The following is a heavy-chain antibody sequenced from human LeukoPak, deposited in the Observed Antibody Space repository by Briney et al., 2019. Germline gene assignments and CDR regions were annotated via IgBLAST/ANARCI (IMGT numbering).Heavy chain of an antibody. J-gene: IGHJ4*02. CDR2: INHSGSA. CDR3: ARGPFGTTVNY. D-gene: IGHD4-17*01. Sequence: SETLSLTCAVYGGSFSGYYWSWIRQPPGKGLEWIGEINHSGSANHNPSLKSRVTISVDTSKNQFSLKLSSVTAADTAVYYCARGPFGTTVNYWGQGTLVTVSS. V-gene: IGHV4-34*01. CDR1: GGSFSGYY.